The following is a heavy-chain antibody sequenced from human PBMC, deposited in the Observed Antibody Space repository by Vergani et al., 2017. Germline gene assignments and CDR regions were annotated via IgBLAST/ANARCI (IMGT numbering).Heavy chain of an antibody. J-gene: IGHJ4*02. CDR3: ARSAPVAALIDY. Sequence: QVQLQESGPGLVKPSQTLSLTCTVSGGSISSGSYYWSWIRQPGGKGLEWIGRIYTSGSTNYNPSLKSRVTMSVDTSKNQFSLKLSSVTAADTAVYYCARSAPVAALIDYWGQGTLVTVSS. D-gene: IGHD6-13*01. V-gene: IGHV4-61*02. CDR2: IYTSGST. CDR1: GGSISSGSYY.